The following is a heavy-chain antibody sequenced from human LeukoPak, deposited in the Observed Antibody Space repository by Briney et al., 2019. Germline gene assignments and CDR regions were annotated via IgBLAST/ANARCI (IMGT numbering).Heavy chain of an antibody. V-gene: IGHV3-30*18. CDR3: AKDVTGGLRLGELSHSEAFDI. CDR2: ISYDGSNK. J-gene: IGHJ3*02. Sequence: PGGSLRLSCAASGFTFSSYAMSRVRQAPGKGLEWVAVISYDGSNKYYADSVKGRFTISRDNSKNTLYLQMNSLRAEDTAVYYCAKDVTGGLRLGELSHSEAFDIWGQGTMVTVSS. D-gene: IGHD3-16*02. CDR1: GFTFSSYA.